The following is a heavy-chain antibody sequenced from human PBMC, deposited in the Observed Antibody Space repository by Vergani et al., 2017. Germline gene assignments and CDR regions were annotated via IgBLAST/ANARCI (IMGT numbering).Heavy chain of an antibody. V-gene: IGHV4-38-2*01. CDR2: IHHSGDT. CDR3: ARHRGSGGCFPSSYVYGMDV. CDR1: DSSIMTNPY. Sequence: QVQLQESGPGLVKPSETLTLTCDVSDSSIMTNPYWGWFRQSPGKGLEWIGCIHHSGDTHYNSSLKSRVSISIVSSSKFSLSLTSVTAADTAIYYCARHRGSGGCFPSSYVYGMDVGGRGTTVTVSS. J-gene: IGHJ6*02. D-gene: IGHD3-10*01.